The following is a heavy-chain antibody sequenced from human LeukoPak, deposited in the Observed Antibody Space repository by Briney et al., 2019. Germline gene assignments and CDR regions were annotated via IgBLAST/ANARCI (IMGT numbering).Heavy chain of an antibody. J-gene: IGHJ4*02. V-gene: IGHV3-30*02. CDR1: GFTFSSYG. CDR2: IRYDGSNK. Sequence: GGSLRLSCAASGFTFSSYGMHWVRQAPGKGLEWVAFIRYDGSNKYYADSVKGRFTISRDNSKNTLYLQMNSLRAEDTAVYYCARVVRGPFQLFDFWGQGTLVTVSS. CDR3: ARVVRGPFQLFDF. D-gene: IGHD3-10*01.